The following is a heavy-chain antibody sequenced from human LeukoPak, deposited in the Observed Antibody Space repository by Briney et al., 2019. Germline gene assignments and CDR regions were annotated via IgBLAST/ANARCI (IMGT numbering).Heavy chain of an antibody. CDR1: GGSFSDYY. CDR2: INHSGST. CDR3: AGDATGDLRFDP. Sequence: SETLSLTCAVYGGSFSDYYWSWIRQPPGKGLEWIGEINHSGSTNYNPSLKSRVTISVDTSKNQFSLKLSSVTAADTAVYYCAGDATGDLRFDPWGQGTLVTVSS. V-gene: IGHV4-34*01. J-gene: IGHJ5*02. D-gene: IGHD1-1*01.